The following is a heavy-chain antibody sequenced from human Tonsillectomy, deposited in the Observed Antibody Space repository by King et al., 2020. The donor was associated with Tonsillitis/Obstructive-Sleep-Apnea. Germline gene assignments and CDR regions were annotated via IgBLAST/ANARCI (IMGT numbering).Heavy chain of an antibody. V-gene: IGHV5-51*01. D-gene: IGHD1-26*01. J-gene: IGHJ3*02. CDR2: IYPCDSET. Sequence: QLVQSGAEVKKPGESLKISCKGSGYRFTSYWIGWVRQMPGKGLEWMGIIYPCDSETRYSPSFQGQVTISADKSIITAYLQWSSLKASDTAIYYCARRIVGATKGHAFDIWGQGTMVTVSS. CDR1: GYRFTSYW. CDR3: ARRIVGATKGHAFDI.